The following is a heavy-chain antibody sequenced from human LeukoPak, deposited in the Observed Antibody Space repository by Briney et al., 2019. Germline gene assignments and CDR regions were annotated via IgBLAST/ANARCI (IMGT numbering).Heavy chain of an antibody. J-gene: IGHJ5*02. CDR3: ARDRVTQSVGWFDP. CDR1: GGSISSYY. Sequence: SETLSLTCTVSGGSISSYYWSWIRQPPGKGLEWIGYIYYSGSTNYNPSLKSRLTISVDTSKNQFSLKLSSVTAADTAVYYCARDRVTQSVGWFDPWGQGTLVTVSS. V-gene: IGHV4-59*01. D-gene: IGHD5-18*01. CDR2: IYYSGST.